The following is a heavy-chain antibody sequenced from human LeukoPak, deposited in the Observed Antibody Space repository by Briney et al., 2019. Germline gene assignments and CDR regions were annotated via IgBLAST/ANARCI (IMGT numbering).Heavy chain of an antibody. CDR1: GFTFSSYS. V-gene: IGHV3-21*01. Sequence: GSLRLSCAASGFTFSSYSMNWVRQAPGKGLEWVSPISSSSSYIYYADSVKGRFTISRDNAKNSLYLQMNSLRAEDTAVYYCARVLDGYNYDAFDIWGQGTMVTVSS. CDR2: ISSSSSYI. D-gene: IGHD5-24*01. J-gene: IGHJ3*02. CDR3: ARVLDGYNYDAFDI.